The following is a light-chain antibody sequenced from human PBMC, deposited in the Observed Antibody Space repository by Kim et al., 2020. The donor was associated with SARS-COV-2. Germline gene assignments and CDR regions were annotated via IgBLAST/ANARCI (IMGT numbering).Light chain of an antibody. CDR2: GNS. CDR3: QSYDSSLSGVV. CDR1: SSNSGAGYD. J-gene: IGLJ2*01. Sequence: RGTISCTGSSSNSGAGYDVHWYQQLPGTAPKLLIYGNSNRPSGVPDRFSGSKSGTSASLAITGLQAEDEADYYCQSYDSSLSGVVFGGGTKVTVL. V-gene: IGLV1-40*01.